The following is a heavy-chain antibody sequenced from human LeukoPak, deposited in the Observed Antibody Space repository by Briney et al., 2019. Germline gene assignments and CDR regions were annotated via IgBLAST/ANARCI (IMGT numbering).Heavy chain of an antibody. Sequence: GASVKVSCKASGYTFINYAINWVRQAPGQGLEWMGWINPSGTWTSYAQKFRGRITMTRDMSTSTDYMELRSLGFEDTAVYYCARLGSWSYYYYYMDVWGKGTTVTISS. J-gene: IGHJ6*03. CDR1: GYTFINYA. D-gene: IGHD6-13*01. V-gene: IGHV1-46*01. CDR3: ARLGSWSYYYYYMDV. CDR2: INPSGTWT.